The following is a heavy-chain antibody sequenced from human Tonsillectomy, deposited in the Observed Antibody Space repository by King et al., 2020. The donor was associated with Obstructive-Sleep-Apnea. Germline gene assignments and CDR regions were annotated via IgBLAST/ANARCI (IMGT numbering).Heavy chain of an antibody. J-gene: IGHJ3*02. Sequence: VQLQESGPGLVKPSETLSLTCTVSCGSISSYYWSWIRQPPGKGLEWIGYLFYSGSTNYNPSLKIRVTISVDTSKNHFSLNLRSVTAADTAVYYCARVQWDYYDSSGPGAFDIWGQGTMVTVSS. CDR3: ARVQWDYYDSSGPGAFDI. CDR1: CGSISSYY. V-gene: IGHV4-59*01. D-gene: IGHD3-22*01. CDR2: LFYSGST.